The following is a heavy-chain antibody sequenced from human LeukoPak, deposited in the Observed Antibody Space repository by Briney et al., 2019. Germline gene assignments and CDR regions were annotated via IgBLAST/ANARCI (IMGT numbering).Heavy chain of an antibody. CDR3: ARDLEGRSGYYYEGVDY. J-gene: IGHJ4*02. Sequence: GGSLRLSCAASGFTFSSYWMSWVRQAPGKGLEWVANIKQDGSEKYYVDSVKGRFTISRDNAKNSLYLQMNSLRAEDTAVYYCARDLEGRSGYYYEGVDYWGQGTLVTVSS. CDR2: IKQDGSEK. V-gene: IGHV3-7*01. D-gene: IGHD3-22*01. CDR1: GFTFSSYW.